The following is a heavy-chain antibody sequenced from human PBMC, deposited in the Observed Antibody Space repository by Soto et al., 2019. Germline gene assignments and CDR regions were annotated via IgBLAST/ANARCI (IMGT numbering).Heavy chain of an antibody. CDR2: INMDGTKT. CDR3: ARDYYYDSRSSSVNWFDP. Sequence: PGGSLRLSCVASEFTFRKYLMHWVRQAPGKGLVWVSRINMDGTKTAYADSVKGRFTVSRDNANNTLYLQMNSLGVEDTAVYYCARDYYYDSRSSSVNWFDPWGQGTLVTVSS. J-gene: IGHJ5*02. V-gene: IGHV3-74*01. D-gene: IGHD3-22*01. CDR1: EFTFRKYL.